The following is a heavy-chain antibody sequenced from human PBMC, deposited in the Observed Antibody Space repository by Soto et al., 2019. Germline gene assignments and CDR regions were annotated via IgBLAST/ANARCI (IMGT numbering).Heavy chain of an antibody. CDR2: ISYDGGNK. CDR1: GFTFNNYG. Sequence: GGSLRLSCAASGFTFNNYGMHWVRQAPGKGLEWVAVISYDGGNKYHADSMKGRFTISRDNSKSTLYLQMNSLRPEDTAVYYCVKAVGYCSSSSCRDYYYYYGMDDWGQGTTVTVSS. J-gene: IGHJ6*02. V-gene: IGHV3-30*18. CDR3: VKAVGYCSSSSCRDYYYYYGMDD. D-gene: IGHD2-2*01.